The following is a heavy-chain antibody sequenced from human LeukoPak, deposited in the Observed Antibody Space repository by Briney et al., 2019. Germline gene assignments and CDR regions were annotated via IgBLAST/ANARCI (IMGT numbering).Heavy chain of an antibody. Sequence: NHGESLKISCKGSGSTFTTYWIGWVRQLPGKGLEWLGIVSPGDSETSYNPLFNGQATSSADTSITTSYLQWSSLKTSGPAMYYCARRYCSSTFCHGAFDIWGQGTMVTVSS. CDR3: ARRYCSSTFCHGAFDI. J-gene: IGHJ3*02. CDR1: GSTFTTYW. V-gene: IGHV5-51*01. CDR2: VSPGDSET. D-gene: IGHD2-2*01.